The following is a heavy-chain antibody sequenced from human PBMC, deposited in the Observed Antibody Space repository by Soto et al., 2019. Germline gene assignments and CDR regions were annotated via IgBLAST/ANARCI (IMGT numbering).Heavy chain of an antibody. J-gene: IGHJ4*02. CDR3: AKDGAVAGTYFDY. CDR1: GFTFSSYA. CDR2: ISGSGGST. D-gene: IGHD6-19*01. Sequence: PGGSLRLSCAASGFTFSSYAMSWVRQAPGKGLERVSAISGSGGSTYYADSVKGRFTISRDNSKNTLYLQMNSLRAEDTAVYYCAKDGAVAGTYFDYWGQGTLVTVSS. V-gene: IGHV3-23*01.